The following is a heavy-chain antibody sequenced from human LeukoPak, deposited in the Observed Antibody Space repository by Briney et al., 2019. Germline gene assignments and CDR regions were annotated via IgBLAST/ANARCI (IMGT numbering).Heavy chain of an antibody. D-gene: IGHD6-19*01. CDR2: ISSSGSTI. CDR3: ARVRYSSGWASGGAFDY. J-gene: IGHJ4*02. V-gene: IGHV3-48*03. Sequence: QSGGSLRLACAASGFTFSSYEMNWVRQAPGKGLEWVSYISSSGSTIYYADSVTGRFTISRDNAKNSLYLQMNSLRAEDTAVYYCARVRYSSGWASGGAFDYWGQGTLVTVSS. CDR1: GFTFSSYE.